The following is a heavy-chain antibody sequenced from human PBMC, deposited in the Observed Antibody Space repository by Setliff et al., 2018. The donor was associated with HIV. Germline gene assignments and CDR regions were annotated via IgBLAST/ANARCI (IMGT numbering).Heavy chain of an antibody. Sequence: SETLSLTCDVSGGSISSLSYYWGWIRQSPGKGLEWIGSIYYSGTSYYNPSLKSRVTVSIDTSKNQFSLKLTAVTAADTAIYYCARDSHYGDYHYWGPGTLVTVSS. J-gene: IGHJ4*02. CDR3: ARDSHYGDYHY. CDR2: IYYSGTS. CDR1: GGSISSLSYY. D-gene: IGHD4-17*01. V-gene: IGHV4-39*07.